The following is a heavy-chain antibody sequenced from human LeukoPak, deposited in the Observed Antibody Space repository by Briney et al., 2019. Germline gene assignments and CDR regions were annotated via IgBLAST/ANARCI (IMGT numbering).Heavy chain of an antibody. V-gene: IGHV4-4*07. J-gene: IGHJ3*02. CDR2: ILTSGDT. CDR1: GGSISGNA. Sequence: SETLSLTCTVSGGSISGNAWNWVRQPAGKGLEWVGRILTSGDTVYNPSLESRVTMSLDTSKNQFSLKLNSLTAADTAVYYCARRFNSGNDDVFDIWGQGTMVAVSS. CDR3: ARRFNSGNDDVFDI. D-gene: IGHD1-1*01.